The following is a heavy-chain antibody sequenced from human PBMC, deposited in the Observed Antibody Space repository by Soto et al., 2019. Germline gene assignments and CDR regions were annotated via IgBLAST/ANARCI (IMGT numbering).Heavy chain of an antibody. CDR2: INAGNGNK. J-gene: IGHJ4*02. V-gene: IGHV1-3*01. Sequence: ASVTVSCKASGYTFTSYAMHWVRQAPGQRLKWMGWINAGNGNKKYSQKFQGRVTITRDTSASTAYMELSSVRSDDTAVYYCARSYYYDLPDFDYWGQGTLVTVSS. CDR1: GYTFTSYA. D-gene: IGHD3-22*01. CDR3: ARSYYYDLPDFDY.